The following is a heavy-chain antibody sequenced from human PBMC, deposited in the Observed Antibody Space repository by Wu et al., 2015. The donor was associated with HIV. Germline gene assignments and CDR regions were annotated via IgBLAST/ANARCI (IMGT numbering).Heavy chain of an antibody. CDR3: ATPGPVGMATTYRPTELDY. Sequence: QVQLVQSGAEVKKPGASVKVSCKASGYTFTSYDINWVRQATGQGLEWMGWMNPNSGNTGYAQKFQGRVTMTRNTSISTAYMELSSLRSEDTAVYYCATPGPVGMATTYRPTELDYWGQGTLVTVSS. CDR1: GYTFTSYD. V-gene: IGHV1-8*01. J-gene: IGHJ4*02. D-gene: IGHD5-24*01. CDR2: MNPNSGNT.